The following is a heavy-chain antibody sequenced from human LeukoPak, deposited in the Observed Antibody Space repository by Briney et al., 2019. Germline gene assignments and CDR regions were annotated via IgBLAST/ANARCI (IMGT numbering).Heavy chain of an antibody. CDR3: ARDLAEGYDYGDYSPDDAFDI. J-gene: IGHJ3*02. CDR2: IWYDGSNK. V-gene: IGHV3-33*08. D-gene: IGHD4-17*01. Sequence: GGSLRLSCAASGFTFSSYSMNWVRQAPGKGLEWVAVIWYDGSNKYYADSVKGRFTISRDNSKNTLYLQMNSLRAEDTAVYYCARDLAEGYDYGDYSPDDAFDIWGQGTMVTVSS. CDR1: GFTFSSYS.